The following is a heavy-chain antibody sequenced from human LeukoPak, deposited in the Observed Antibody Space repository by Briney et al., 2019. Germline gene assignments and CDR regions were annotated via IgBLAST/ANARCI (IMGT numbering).Heavy chain of an antibody. D-gene: IGHD1-26*01. J-gene: IGHJ3*02. Sequence: APVKVSCKASGYTFTGYYMHWVRQAPGQGLEWMGWINPNSGGTNYAQRFQGRVTMTRDTSISTAYMELSRLRSDDTAVYYCARRSVSGSPDAFDIWGQGTMVTVSS. V-gene: IGHV1-2*02. CDR2: INPNSGGT. CDR3: ARRSVSGSPDAFDI. CDR1: GYTFTGYY.